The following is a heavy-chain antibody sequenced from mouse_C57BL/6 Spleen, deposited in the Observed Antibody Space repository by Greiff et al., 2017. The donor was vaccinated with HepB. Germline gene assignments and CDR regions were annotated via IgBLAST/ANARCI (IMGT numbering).Heavy chain of an antibody. CDR3: ASYDGYYEDYSMDY. D-gene: IGHD2-3*01. V-gene: IGHV14-2*01. Sequence: VQLQQSGAELVKPGASVKLSCTASGFNIKDYYMHWVKKRTEQGLEWIGRIDPEDGETKYAPKFQGKAIITADTSSNTAYLQLSSLTSEDTSVYYCASYDGYYEDYSMDYWGPGTSVTFSS. CDR1: GFNIKDYY. CDR2: IDPEDGET. J-gene: IGHJ4*01.